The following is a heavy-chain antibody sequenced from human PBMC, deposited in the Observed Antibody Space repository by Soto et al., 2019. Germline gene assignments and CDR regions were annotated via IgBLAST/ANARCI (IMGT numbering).Heavy chain of an antibody. CDR1: GGSISSYY. Sequence: PSETLSLTCTVSGGSISSYYWSWIRQPPGKGLEWIGYIYYSGSTNYNPSLKSRVTISVDTSKNQFSLKLSSVTAADTAVYYCARAQYVVVVPAEGPTHNWFDPWGQGTLVTVSS. CDR3: ARAQYVVVVPAEGPTHNWFDP. V-gene: IGHV4-59*01. CDR2: IYYSGST. J-gene: IGHJ5*02. D-gene: IGHD2-2*01.